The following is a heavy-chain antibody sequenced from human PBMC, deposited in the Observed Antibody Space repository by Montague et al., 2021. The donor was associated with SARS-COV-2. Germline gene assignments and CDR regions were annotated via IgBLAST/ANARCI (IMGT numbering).Heavy chain of an antibody. J-gene: IGHJ6*02. CDR3: ARARSVTTFFLGVRGAMDV. Sequence: SETLSLTCAVYGGSFSGYYWSWIRQPPGKGLEWIGEINHSGSTNYNPSLKSRVTISVDTSKNQFSLKLSFVTAADTDVYYCARARSVTTFFLGVRGAMDVWGQGTTVTVSS. D-gene: IGHD4-11*01. CDR2: INHSGST. V-gene: IGHV4-34*01. CDR1: GGSFSGYY.